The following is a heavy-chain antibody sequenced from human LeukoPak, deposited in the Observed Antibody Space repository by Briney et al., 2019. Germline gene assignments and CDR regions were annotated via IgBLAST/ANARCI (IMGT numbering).Heavy chain of an antibody. D-gene: IGHD2-2*01. CDR1: GGSISSYY. V-gene: IGHV4-4*07. CDR2: IHTSGST. J-gene: IGHJ6*02. Sequence: SETLSLTCTVSGGSISSYYWSWIRQPAGKGLEWIGRIHTSGSTNYNPSLKSRVTMSVDTSKNQFSLKLSSVTAADTAVYYCARYCSSTSCYYYYYGMDVWGQGTTVTVSS. CDR3: ARYCSSTSCYYYYYGMDV.